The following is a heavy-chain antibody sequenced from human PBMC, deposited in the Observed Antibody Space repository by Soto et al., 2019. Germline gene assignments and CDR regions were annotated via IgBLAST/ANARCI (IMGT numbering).Heavy chain of an antibody. V-gene: IGHV4-39*02. CDR1: GASIKSGNYF. CDR2: IHSSGGT. CDR3: GRLAEAATGHTDFDF. D-gene: IGHD2-15*01. Sequence: SETLSLTCTVSGASIKSGNYFWGWIRQPPGKGLEFVGSIHSSGGTYYNPSLKSRVTVSVDLSNSHFSLSLKSLTATDTAVYYCGRLAEAATGHTDFDFWGQGTLVNVSS. J-gene: IGHJ4*02.